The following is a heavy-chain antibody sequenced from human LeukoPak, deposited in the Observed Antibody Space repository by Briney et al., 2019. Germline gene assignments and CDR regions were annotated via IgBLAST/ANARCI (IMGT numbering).Heavy chain of an antibody. J-gene: IGHJ3*02. Sequence: PSETLSLTCTVSGGSISSSSYYWSWIRQPPGKGLEWIGYIYYSGSTNYNPSLKSRVTVSVDTSRNQFSLKLSPVTAADTAVYYCARTGLLAGGAFDIWGQGTMVTVSS. CDR3: ARTGLLAGGAFDI. D-gene: IGHD2-15*01. V-gene: IGHV4-61*01. CDR1: GGSISSSSYY. CDR2: IYYSGST.